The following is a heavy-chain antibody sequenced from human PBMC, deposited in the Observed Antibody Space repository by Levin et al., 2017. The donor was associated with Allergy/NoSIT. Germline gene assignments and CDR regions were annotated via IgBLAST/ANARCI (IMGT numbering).Heavy chain of an antibody. Sequence: QPGGSLILSCAASGFTFTRYWMHWVRQAPGKGLVWVSRINGDGSYTNYAGSVKGRFTISRDNAKNTVYLQMNSLRADDTGLYYCARDLFPWTTGAVDYWGQGALVTVSS. CDR1: GFTFTRYW. CDR2: INGDGSYT. J-gene: IGHJ4*02. V-gene: IGHV3-74*01. D-gene: IGHD1-14*01. CDR3: ARDLFPWTTGAVDY.